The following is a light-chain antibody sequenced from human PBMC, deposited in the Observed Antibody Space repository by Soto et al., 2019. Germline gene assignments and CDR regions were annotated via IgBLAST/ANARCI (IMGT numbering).Light chain of an antibody. CDR3: QQYDDLPLA. Sequence: DIQMNQSTSSLSASVGDRVTITCQASQDISNYLNWYRQKPGKAPKLLIYDASNLETGVPSRFSGSGSGTEFTFTISSLQTEDVATYYCQQYDDLPLAFGPGTKVDSK. CDR1: QDISNY. CDR2: DAS. V-gene: IGKV1-33*01. J-gene: IGKJ3*01.